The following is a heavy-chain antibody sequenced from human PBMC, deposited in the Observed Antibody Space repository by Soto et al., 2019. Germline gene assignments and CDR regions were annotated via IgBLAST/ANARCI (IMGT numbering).Heavy chain of an antibody. Sequence: ASVKVSCKASGYLFTAYSMHWVRLAPGQGLEWMGVVNPSGGSTKYAQNFQGRVTMTTDTSTSTAYMELRSLRSDDTAIYYCVIAVAGTRKGYYYYGMDVWGQGTTVTVSS. V-gene: IGHV1-46*03. CDR2: VNPSGGST. CDR1: GYLFTAYS. D-gene: IGHD6-19*01. CDR3: VIAVAGTRKGYYYYGMDV. J-gene: IGHJ6*02.